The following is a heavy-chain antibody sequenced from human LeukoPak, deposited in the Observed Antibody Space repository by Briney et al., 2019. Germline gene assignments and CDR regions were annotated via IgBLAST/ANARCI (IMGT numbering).Heavy chain of an antibody. CDR2: ISGDGGST. Sequence: GGSLRLSCGASGFTFDDYAMHWVRQAPGKGLEWVSLISGDGGSTYYADSVKGRFTISRDNSKNSLYLQMNSLRTEDTALYYCCSGSGWLDDAFDIWGQGTMVAVSS. J-gene: IGHJ3*02. CDR1: GFTFDDYA. V-gene: IGHV3-43*02. CDR3: CSGSGWLDDAFDI. D-gene: IGHD6-19*01.